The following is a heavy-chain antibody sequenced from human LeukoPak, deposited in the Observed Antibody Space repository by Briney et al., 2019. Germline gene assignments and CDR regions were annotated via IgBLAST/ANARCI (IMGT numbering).Heavy chain of an antibody. D-gene: IGHD3/OR15-3a*01. V-gene: IGHV4-31*03. J-gene: IGHJ4*02. CDR2: IYYSGST. CDR1: GGSISSGGYY. Sequence: SETLSLTCTVSGGSISSGGYYWSWIRQHPGKGLEWIGYIYYSGSTYYNPSLKSRVTISVDTSKNQFSLKLSSVTAADTAVYYRARGDFSVTPAPYFDYWGQGTLVTVSS. CDR3: ARGDFSVTPAPYFDY.